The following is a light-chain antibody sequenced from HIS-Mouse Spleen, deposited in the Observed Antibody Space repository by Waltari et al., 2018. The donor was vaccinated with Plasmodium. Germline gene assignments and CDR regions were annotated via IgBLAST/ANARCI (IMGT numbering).Light chain of an antibody. Sequence: ATINCKSSQSVLYSSNNKNYLAWYQQKPGQPPKLLIYWASTRESGVPDRFSGSGSGTDFTLTISSLQAEDVAVYYCQQYYSTPYTFGQGTKLEIK. J-gene: IGKJ2*01. V-gene: IGKV4-1*01. CDR2: WAS. CDR3: QQYYSTPYT. CDR1: QSVLYSSNNKNY.